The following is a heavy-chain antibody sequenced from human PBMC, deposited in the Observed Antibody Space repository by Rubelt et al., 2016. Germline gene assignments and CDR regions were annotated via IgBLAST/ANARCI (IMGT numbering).Heavy chain of an antibody. D-gene: IGHD1-26*01. Sequence: QVQLQQWGAGLLKPSETLSLTCAVYGGSFSGYYWSWIRQPPGKGLGWIGEINHSGSTNYNPSLKSRVTISVDTSRNQFSLKLSSVTAADTAVYYCARRRRYSGSSYWYFDLWGRGTLVTVSS. CDR3: ARRRRYSGSSYWYFDL. V-gene: IGHV4-34*01. J-gene: IGHJ2*01. CDR2: INHSGST. CDR1: GGSFSGYY.